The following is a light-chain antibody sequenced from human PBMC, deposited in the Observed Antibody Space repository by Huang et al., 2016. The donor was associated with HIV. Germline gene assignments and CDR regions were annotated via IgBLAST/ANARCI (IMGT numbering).Light chain of an antibody. CDR3: QQYNNYPYT. CDR2: KAS. Sequence: DIQMTQSPSTLSASVGDRVTITCRASQNIFSWLAWYQQKPGKAPNLRIYKASSLETGVPSRFSGSGSATEFTLTISSLQPDDFATYYCQQYNNYPYTFGPGTKVDIK. V-gene: IGKV1-5*03. CDR1: QNIFSW. J-gene: IGKJ3*01.